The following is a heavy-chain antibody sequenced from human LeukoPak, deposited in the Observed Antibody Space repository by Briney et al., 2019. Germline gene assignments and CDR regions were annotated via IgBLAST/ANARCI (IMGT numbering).Heavy chain of an antibody. CDR1: GYTFTGYY. CDR3: ARDGPQRGASSGLDNWFDP. Sequence: ASVKVSCKASGYTFTGYYMHWVRQAPGQGLEWMGRINPNSGGTNYAQKLQGRVTMTADTFTSTAYMELRGLRSDDTAVYYCARDGPQRGASSGLDNWFDPWGQGTQVTVSS. V-gene: IGHV1-2*06. D-gene: IGHD3-10*01. J-gene: IGHJ5*02. CDR2: INPNSGGT.